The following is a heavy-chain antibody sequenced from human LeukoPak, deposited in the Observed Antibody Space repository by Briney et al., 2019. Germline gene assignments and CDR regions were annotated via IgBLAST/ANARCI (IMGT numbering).Heavy chain of an antibody. CDR2: IIPIFGTA. V-gene: IGHV1-69*05. CDR3: ARGQDYDFWSGYQRGDYYYMDV. D-gene: IGHD3-3*01. CDR1: GGTFSSYA. J-gene: IGHJ6*03. Sequence: SVKVSCKASGGTFSSYAISWVRQAPGQGLEWMGGIIPIFGTANYAQKFQGRVTITTDESTSTAYMELSSLRSEDTAVYYCARGQDYDFWSGYQRGDYYYMDVWGKGTTVTVSS.